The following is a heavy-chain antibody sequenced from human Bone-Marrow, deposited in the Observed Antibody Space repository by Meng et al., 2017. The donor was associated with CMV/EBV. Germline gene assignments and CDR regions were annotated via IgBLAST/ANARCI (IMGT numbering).Heavy chain of an antibody. Sequence: SDAISWVRQAPGQGLEWMGGIIPIFGTANYAQKFQGRVTITADESTSTAYMELSSLRSEDTAVYYCAREYCSSTSCYSPGITTFDPWGQGTLVTVSS. CDR2: IIPIFGTA. CDR3: AREYCSSTSCYSPGITTFDP. V-gene: IGHV1-69*01. J-gene: IGHJ5*02. CDR1: SDA. D-gene: IGHD2-2*01.